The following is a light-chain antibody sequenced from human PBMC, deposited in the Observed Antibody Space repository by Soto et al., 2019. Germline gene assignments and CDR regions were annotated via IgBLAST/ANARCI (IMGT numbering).Light chain of an antibody. CDR1: RSNIGAGYD. J-gene: IGLJ2*01. CDR3: QSYDSSLSGSV. CDR2: GNS. Sequence: QSVLTQPPSLSGAPGQRVTISCTGRRSNIGAGYDVHWYQQLPGKAPKLLIYGNSNRPSGVPDRFSGSKSGTSASLAITGLQAEDEADYYCQSYDSSLSGSVFGGGTKLTVL. V-gene: IGLV1-40*01.